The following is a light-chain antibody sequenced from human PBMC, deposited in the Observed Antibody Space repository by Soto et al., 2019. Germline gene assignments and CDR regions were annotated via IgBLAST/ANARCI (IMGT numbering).Light chain of an antibody. Sequence: EVVLTQSPDTLSLPPGERATLSCRASQSISSYLAWYQQKPGQAPRLLIFGASSRATGIPARFSGSGSGTEFTLTISSLQSEDFAVYFCQQYNFWPPWTFGQGTKVDIK. CDR2: GAS. J-gene: IGKJ1*01. CDR3: QQYNFWPPWT. CDR1: QSISSY. V-gene: IGKV3D-15*01.